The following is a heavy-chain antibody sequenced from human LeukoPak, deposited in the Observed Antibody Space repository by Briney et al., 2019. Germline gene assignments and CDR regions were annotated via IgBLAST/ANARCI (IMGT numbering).Heavy chain of an antibody. CDR1: GFTVSSNY. D-gene: IGHD3-22*01. CDR2: IYSGGST. V-gene: IGHV3-66*01. J-gene: IGHJ3*02. Sequence: GGSLRLSCAASGFTVSSNYMGWVRQAPGKGLEWVSVIYSGGSTYYADSVKGRFTISRDNSKNTLYLQMNSLRAEDTAVYYCARERYYYDSSGYSDAFDIWGQGTMVTVSS. CDR3: ARERYYYDSSGYSDAFDI.